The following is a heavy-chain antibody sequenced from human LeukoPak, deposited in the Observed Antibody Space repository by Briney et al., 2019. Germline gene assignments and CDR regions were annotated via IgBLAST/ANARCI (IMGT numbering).Heavy chain of an antibody. CDR1: GFTFSSYW. CDR3: ARAPYCIGGSCRFDY. Sequence: GGSLRLSCAASGFTFSSYWMSWVRQAAGKGLEWVANIKQDGSEKYYVDSVKGRFTISRDNAKNSLYLQMNSLRAEDTAVYYCARAPYCIGGSCRFDYWGQGTLVTVSS. D-gene: IGHD2-15*01. J-gene: IGHJ4*02. CDR2: IKQDGSEK. V-gene: IGHV3-7*03.